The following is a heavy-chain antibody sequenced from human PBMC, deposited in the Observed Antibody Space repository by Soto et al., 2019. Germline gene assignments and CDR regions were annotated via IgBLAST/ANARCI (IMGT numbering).Heavy chain of an antibody. CDR3: ASIPRRGYSYGIDY. V-gene: IGHV4-31*03. J-gene: IGHJ4*02. CDR2: IYFPGAT. Sequence: QVQLQESGPGLVKPSQTLSLTCNVSGGSISSGTSYWTWIRQHPGEGLEWIGHIYFPGATYSNPSLRSRLTMSVDTSKNQFSLKLTSVTAADTATSYCASIPRRGYSYGIDYWGQGTLVTVSS. CDR1: GGSISSGTSY. D-gene: IGHD2-21*02.